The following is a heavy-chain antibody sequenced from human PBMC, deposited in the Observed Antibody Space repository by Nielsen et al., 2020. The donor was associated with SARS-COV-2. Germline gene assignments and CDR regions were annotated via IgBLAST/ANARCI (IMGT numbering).Heavy chain of an antibody. CDR2: IYYSGST. Sequence: WIRQPPGKGLEWIGYIYYSGSTNYNPSLKSRVTISVDTSKNQFSLKLSSVTAADTAVYYCARGLLCRGGSSSCPRKDNWFDPWGQGTLVTVSS. CDR3: ARGLLCRGGSSSCPRKDNWFDP. V-gene: IGHV4-59*01. J-gene: IGHJ5*02. D-gene: IGHD6-13*01.